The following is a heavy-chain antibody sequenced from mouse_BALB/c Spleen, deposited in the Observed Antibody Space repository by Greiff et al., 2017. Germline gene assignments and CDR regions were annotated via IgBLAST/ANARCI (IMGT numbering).Heavy chain of an antibody. J-gene: IGHJ4*01. Sequence: EVMLVESGGGLVQPKGSLKLSCAASGFTFNTYAMHWVCQAPGKGLEWVARIRSKSNNYATYYADSVKDRFTISRDDSQSMLYLQMNNLKTEDTAMYYCVRQGGYYRYDEAMDYWGQGTSVTVSS. CDR3: VRQGGYYRYDEAMDY. CDR1: GFTFNTYA. D-gene: IGHD2-14*01. V-gene: IGHV10-3*03. CDR2: IRSKSNNYAT.